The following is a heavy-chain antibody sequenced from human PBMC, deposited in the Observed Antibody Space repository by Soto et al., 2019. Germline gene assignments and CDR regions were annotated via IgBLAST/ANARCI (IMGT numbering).Heavy chain of an antibody. CDR2: ISAYNGNT. V-gene: IGHV1-18*01. J-gene: IGHJ4*02. D-gene: IGHD6-19*01. CDR3: ARSGLFDCGWYLAF. Sequence: WVGPSNKQGLEWMGWISAYNGNTNYAQKLQGRVTMTTDTSTSTAYMELRSLTFNDTVVFFHARSGLFDCGWYLAFWGQGTSVTVSS.